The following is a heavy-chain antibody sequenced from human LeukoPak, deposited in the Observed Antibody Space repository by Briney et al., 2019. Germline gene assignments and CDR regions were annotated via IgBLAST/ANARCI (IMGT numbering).Heavy chain of an antibody. Sequence: GGSLRLSCAASGFIFSSHAMHWVRQAPGKGLEWVAVILYDGINKYYADSVKGRFTISRDNSKNTLYLQMNSLRAEDTAVYYCAKVILGGYYDSSGYYEDYWGQGTLVTVSS. CDR1: GFIFSSHA. D-gene: IGHD3-22*01. CDR3: AKVILGGYYDSSGYYEDY. V-gene: IGHV3-30*18. J-gene: IGHJ4*02. CDR2: ILYDGINK.